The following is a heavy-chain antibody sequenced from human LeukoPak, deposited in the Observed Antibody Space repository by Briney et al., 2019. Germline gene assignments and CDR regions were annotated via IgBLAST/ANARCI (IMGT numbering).Heavy chain of an antibody. V-gene: IGHV3-21*01. J-gene: IGHJ4*02. CDR2: ISSSSSYI. CDR3: ARGPNSNWSGLDF. CDR1: GFTFSSYS. D-gene: IGHD6-6*01. Sequence: GGSLRLSCAASGFTFSSYSMNWVRQAPGKGLEWVSSISSSSSYIYYADSVKGRFTISRDNAKNTLYLQVNNLRAEDTAVYYCARGPNSNWSGLDFWGQGTLLTVSS.